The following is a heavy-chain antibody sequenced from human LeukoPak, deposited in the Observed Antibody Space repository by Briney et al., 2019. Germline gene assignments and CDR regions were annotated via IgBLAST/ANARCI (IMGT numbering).Heavy chain of an antibody. D-gene: IGHD3-10*01. CDR1: GGSISSYY. CDR2: IYTSGST. CDR3: ATSFGERVYMDV. V-gene: IGHV4-4*07. Sequence: SETLSLTCTVSGGSISSYYWSWIRQPAGKGLEWIGRIYTSGSTNYNPSLKSRVTMSVDTPKNQFSLKLSSVTAADTAVYYCATSFGERVYMDVWGKGTTVTISS. J-gene: IGHJ6*03.